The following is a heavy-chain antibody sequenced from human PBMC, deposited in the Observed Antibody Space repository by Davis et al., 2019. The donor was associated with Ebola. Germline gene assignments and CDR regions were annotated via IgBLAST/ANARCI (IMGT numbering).Heavy chain of an antibody. Sequence: PSETLSLTCAVYGGSFSGYYWSWIRQPPGKGLEWVANIKEDGSEKYYVDSVKGRFTISRDNAKNSLYLQMNSLRAEDTAVYYCARDEVWPIVVRELSGYYYYGMDVWGQGTTVTVSS. J-gene: IGHJ6*02. CDR2: IKEDGSEK. CDR1: GGSFSGYY. V-gene: IGHV3-7*01. D-gene: IGHD2-2*01. CDR3: ARDEVWPIVVRELSGYYYYGMDV.